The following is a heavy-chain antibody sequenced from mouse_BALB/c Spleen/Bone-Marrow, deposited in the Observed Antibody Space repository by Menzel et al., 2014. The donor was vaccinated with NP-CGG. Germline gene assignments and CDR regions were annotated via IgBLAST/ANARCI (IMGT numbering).Heavy chain of an antibody. CDR3: ARGGYYGTILLPY. J-gene: IGHJ3*01. CDR2: ILPGSGTT. CDR1: GYTFSSYW. Sequence: VQRVESGAELMKPGASVKISCKATGYTFSSYWIEWVKQRHGNGLEWIGEILPGSGTTNYIEKFKGKATFTADTSSNTSCMQLSSLTSEDSSVYYCARGGYYGTILLPYCGQGTLVTVTA. V-gene: IGHV1-9*01. D-gene: IGHD1-1*01.